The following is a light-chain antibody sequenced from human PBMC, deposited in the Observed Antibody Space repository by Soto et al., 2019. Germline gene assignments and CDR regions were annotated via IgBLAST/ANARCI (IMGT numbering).Light chain of an antibody. J-gene: IGLJ1*01. V-gene: IGLV1-51*01. Sequence: QAVLTQPPSVSAAPGQTVTISCSGGSSNIGNHYVSWYQQVPGEAPKLLIYDDNQRPSGMPDRFSGSKSGSSATLGITGLQTGDEADYYCATWDGSLGGGEVFGTGTKLTVL. CDR1: SSNIGNHY. CDR2: DDN. CDR3: ATWDGSLGGGEV.